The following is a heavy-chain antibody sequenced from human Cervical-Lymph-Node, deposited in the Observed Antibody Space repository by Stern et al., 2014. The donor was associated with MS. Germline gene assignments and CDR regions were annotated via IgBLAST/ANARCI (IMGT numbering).Heavy chain of an antibody. J-gene: IGHJ6*02. D-gene: IGHD3-22*01. Sequence: VQLVESGAEVKKPGASVKISCKASGYTFTSYYMNWVRQAPGQGLEWMGIINPSGGSASYAQKFQGRVTMTRDTSTSTLYMELSSLRSEDTAVYYCARDHYYDSSGYAYYYGMDVWGQGTTVTVS. V-gene: IGHV1-46*01. CDR2: INPSGGSA. CDR3: ARDHYYDSSGYAYYYGMDV. CDR1: GYTFTSYY.